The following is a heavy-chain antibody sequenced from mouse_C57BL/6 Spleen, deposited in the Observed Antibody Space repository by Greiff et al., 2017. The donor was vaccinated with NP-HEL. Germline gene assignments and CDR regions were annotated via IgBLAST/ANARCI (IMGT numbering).Heavy chain of an antibody. D-gene: IGHD2-12*01. Sequence: QVQLQQPGTELVKPGASVKLSCKASGYTFTSYWMHWVKQRPGQGLEWIGNINPSNGGTNYPEKFKSTVTLTVDKSSSTAYMQLSRLTSEDSAVYYSASGGSYDRVRAMDYWGQGTSVTVSS. V-gene: IGHV1-53*01. CDR2: INPSNGGT. J-gene: IGHJ4*01. CDR1: GYTFTSYW. CDR3: ASGGSYDRVRAMDY.